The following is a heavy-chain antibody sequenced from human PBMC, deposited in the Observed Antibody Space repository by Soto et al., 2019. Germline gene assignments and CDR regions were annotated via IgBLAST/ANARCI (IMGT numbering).Heavy chain of an antibody. J-gene: IGHJ3*02. CDR3: ARRDIVVVVAAWDGDAFDI. Sequence: GGSLRLSCAASGFSLGVYWMHWVRQAPGKGLEWVSSISSSSSYIYYADSVKGRFTISRDNAKNSLYLQMNSLRAEDTAVYYCARRDIVVVVAAWDGDAFDIWGKGTMVTVSS. CDR2: ISSSSSYI. V-gene: IGHV3-21*01. D-gene: IGHD2-15*01. CDR1: GFSLGVYW.